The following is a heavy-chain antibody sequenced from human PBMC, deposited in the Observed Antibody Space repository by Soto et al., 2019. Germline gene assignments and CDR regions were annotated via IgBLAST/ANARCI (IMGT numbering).Heavy chain of an antibody. Sequence: SETLSLTCAVYGGSFIGYYCSWIRQPPGKGLEWIGEINHSGSTNYNPSLKSRVTISVDTSKNQFSLKLSSVTAADTAVYYCASLRIPDDYWGQGTLVTVSS. CDR3: ASLRIPDDY. CDR2: INHSGST. D-gene: IGHD4-17*01. J-gene: IGHJ4*02. V-gene: IGHV4-34*01. CDR1: GGSFIGYY.